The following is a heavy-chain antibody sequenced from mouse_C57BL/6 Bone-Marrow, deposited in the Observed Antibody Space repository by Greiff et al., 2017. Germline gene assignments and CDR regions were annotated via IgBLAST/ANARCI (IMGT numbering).Heavy chain of an antibody. CDR3: SRPHFYGSPFDY. J-gene: IGHJ2*01. CDR1: GYTFTDHT. D-gene: IGHD1-2*01. CDR2: IYPRDGST. Sequence: QVQLQQSDAELVKPGASVKISCKVSGYTFTDHTIHWMKQRPEQGLEWIGYIYPRDGSTKYNEKFKGKATLTADKSSSTAYIQLNSLTSEDSAVYFFSRPHFYGSPFDYWGQGTTLTVSS. V-gene: IGHV1-78*01.